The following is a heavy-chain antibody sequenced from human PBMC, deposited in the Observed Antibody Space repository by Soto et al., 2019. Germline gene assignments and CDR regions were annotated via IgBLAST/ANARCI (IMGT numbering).Heavy chain of an antibody. CDR1: GLTFSRHW. CDR3: ASRASDIAYYGVFDF. V-gene: IGHV3-7*03. CDR2: IKEDGSEK. J-gene: IGHJ4*02. Sequence: PGGSLRLSCAASGLTFSRHWMTWVRQAPGKGLEWVANIKEDGSEKYYVDSVKGRFTISRDNAENSVFLQMNSLRVEDTAVYYCASRASDIAYYGVFDFWGQGTRVTVSS. D-gene: IGHD3-3*01.